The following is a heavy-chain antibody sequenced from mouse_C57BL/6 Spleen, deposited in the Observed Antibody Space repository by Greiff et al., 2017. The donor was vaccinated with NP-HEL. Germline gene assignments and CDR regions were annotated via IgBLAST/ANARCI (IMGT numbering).Heavy chain of an antibody. CDR3: TRDLRGGHAY. CDR1: GFTFSSYA. D-gene: IGHD3-3*01. Sequence: EVNLVESGEGLVKPGGSLKLSCAASGFTFSSYAMSWVRQTPEKRLEWVAYISSGGDYIYYADTVKGRFTISRDNARNTLYLQMSSLKSEDTAMYYCTRDLRGGHAYWGQGTLVTVSA. CDR2: ISSGGDYI. J-gene: IGHJ3*01. V-gene: IGHV5-9-1*02.